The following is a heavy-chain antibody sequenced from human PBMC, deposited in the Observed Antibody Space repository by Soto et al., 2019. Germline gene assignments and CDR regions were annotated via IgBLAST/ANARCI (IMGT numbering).Heavy chain of an antibody. V-gene: IGHV4-59*01. J-gene: IGHJ4*02. Sequence: QVQLQESGPGLVKPSETLSLTCTVSGGSISSYYWSWIRQPPGKGLEWIGYIYYSGSTNYNPSLKSRVTISVDTSNNQFSLKLSSVTAADTAVYYCARAEVGGWYYFDYWGQGTLVTVSS. CDR3: ARAEVGGWYYFDY. D-gene: IGHD6-19*01. CDR2: IYYSGST. CDR1: GGSISSYY.